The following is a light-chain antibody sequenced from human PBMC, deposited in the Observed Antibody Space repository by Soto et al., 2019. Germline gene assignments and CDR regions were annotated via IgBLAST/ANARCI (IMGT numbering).Light chain of an antibody. CDR2: GAS. J-gene: IGKJ5*01. V-gene: IGKV3-15*01. CDR3: QQYNNWPIT. CDR1: QSVASSH. Sequence: EIVLTQSPGTLSLSPGERPTLSCRASQSVASSHLAWYRQKPGQAPRXXIYGASTRATGIPARFSGSGSGTELTITISSLQSEDFEMYDCQQYNNWPITFGQGTRLEIK.